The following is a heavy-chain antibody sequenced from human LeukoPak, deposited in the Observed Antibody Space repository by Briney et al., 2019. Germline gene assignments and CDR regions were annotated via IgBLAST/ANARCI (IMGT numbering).Heavy chain of an antibody. CDR1: GGSISSYY. D-gene: IGHD6-13*01. Sequence: SETLSLTCTVSGGSISSYYWSWIRQPAGKGLEWIGRIYTSGSTNYNPSLKSRVTISVDTSKNQFSLKLTSVTAADTAVYYCARVSSSWPHYYFDYWGQGTLVTVSS. J-gene: IGHJ4*02. CDR2: IYTSGST. CDR3: ARVSSSWPHYYFDY. V-gene: IGHV4-4*07.